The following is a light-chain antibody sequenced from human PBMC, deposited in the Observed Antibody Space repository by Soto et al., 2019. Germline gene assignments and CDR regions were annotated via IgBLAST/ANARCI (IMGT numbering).Light chain of an antibody. Sequence: DTVLTQSPGTLSLSPGERATLSCRASQTVSSAYLAWFQQKPGQAPRLLIYDASNRATGIPARFSGSGSGTDFTLTISSLEPEDFAVYYCQQRSSWPITFGLGTRLEIK. CDR2: DAS. CDR3: QQRSSWPIT. V-gene: IGKV3-11*01. J-gene: IGKJ5*01. CDR1: QTVSSAY.